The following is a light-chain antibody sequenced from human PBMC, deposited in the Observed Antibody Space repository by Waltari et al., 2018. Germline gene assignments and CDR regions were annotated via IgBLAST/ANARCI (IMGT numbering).Light chain of an antibody. Sequence: EIVLTQSPATLSLSPGDGATLSCRASQNVGNYLAWYQHKPGQAPRLLIYDTSNRAPGIPARFGGSGSGTDFTLTISGLEPEDFAVYYCQHRSNWPLNFGGGTKVEIK. J-gene: IGKJ4*01. CDR1: QNVGNY. CDR3: QHRSNWPLN. CDR2: DTS. V-gene: IGKV3-11*01.